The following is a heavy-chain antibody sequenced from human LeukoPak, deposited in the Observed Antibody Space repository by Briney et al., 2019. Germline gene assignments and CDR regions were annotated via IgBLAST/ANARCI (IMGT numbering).Heavy chain of an antibody. CDR2: ISYDGSNK. D-gene: IGHD3-3*01. J-gene: IGHJ6*02. CDR3: AKDRQGGYYLGYYYGMDV. CDR1: GFTFSSYG. Sequence: GGSLRLSCAASGFTFSSYGMHWVRQAPGKGLEWVAVISYDGSNKYYADSVKGRFTISRDNSKNTLYLQMNSLRAEDTAVYYCAKDRQGGYYLGYYYGMDVWGQGTTVTVSS. V-gene: IGHV3-30*18.